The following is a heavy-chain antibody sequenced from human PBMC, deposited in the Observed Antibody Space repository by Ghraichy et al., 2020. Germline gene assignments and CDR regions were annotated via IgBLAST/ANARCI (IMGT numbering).Heavy chain of an antibody. CDR3: ARGCLENDATYYFDY. CDR1: GFTFSSYS. J-gene: IGHJ4*02. CDR2: ISSSSSYI. D-gene: IGHD1-1*01. Sequence: GGSLRLSCAASGFTFSSYSMNWVRQAPGKGLEWVSSISSSSSYIYYADSVKDRFTISRDNAKNSLYLQMNSLRAEDTAVYYCARGCLENDATYYFDYWGQGTLVTVSS. V-gene: IGHV3-21*01.